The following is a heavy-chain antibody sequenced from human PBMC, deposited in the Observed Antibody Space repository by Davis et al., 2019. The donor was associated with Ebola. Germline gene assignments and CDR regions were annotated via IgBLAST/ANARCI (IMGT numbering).Heavy chain of an antibody. CDR2: ISYDRSNK. CDR3: ARMYSGSPEGGDY. CDR1: GFTFRSYA. V-gene: IGHV3-30*04. D-gene: IGHD1-26*01. J-gene: IGHJ4*02. Sequence: LSLTCAASGFTFRSYAMHWVPPAPGKGLAWVAVISYDRSNKYYADSVKGRFTISRDNSKNTLYLQINSLRVEDTAVYYCARMYSGSPEGGDYWGQGTLVIVSS.